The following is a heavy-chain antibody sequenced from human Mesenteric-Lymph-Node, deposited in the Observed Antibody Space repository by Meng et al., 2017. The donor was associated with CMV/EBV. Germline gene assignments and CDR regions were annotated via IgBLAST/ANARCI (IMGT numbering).Heavy chain of an antibody. CDR3: ARVPVGASYYFDY. D-gene: IGHD1-26*01. Sequence: SETLSLTCTVSGGSISSYYWSWIRQPPGKELEWIGYIYYSGSTNYNPSLKSRVTISIDTSKNQFSLKVNSVTAADSAMYYCARVPVGASYYFDYWGQGRLVTVSS. V-gene: IGHV4-59*01. CDR1: GGSISSYY. CDR2: IYYSGST. J-gene: IGHJ4*02.